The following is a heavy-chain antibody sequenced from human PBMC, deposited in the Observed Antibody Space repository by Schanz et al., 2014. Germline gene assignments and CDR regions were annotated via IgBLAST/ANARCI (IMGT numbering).Heavy chain of an antibody. Sequence: VQLVESGGGFVQPGGSLGLSCVASGFTFSSYAMHWVRQAPGKGLEWVALISNDGSIKYYADSVEGRFTISRDNSRNTLYLQMNSLRAEDTAVYYCARANYRRKINFDYWGRGTLVTVSS. CDR3: ARANYRRKINFDY. CDR2: ISNDGSIK. D-gene: IGHD3-10*01. J-gene: IGHJ4*02. CDR1: GFTFSSYA. V-gene: IGHV3-30*19.